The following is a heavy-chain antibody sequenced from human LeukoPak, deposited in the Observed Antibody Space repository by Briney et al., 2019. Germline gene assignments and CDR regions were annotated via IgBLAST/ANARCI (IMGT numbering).Heavy chain of an antibody. CDR1: GFTVSSNY. CDR2: IDKGGNTI. CDR3: ADNLSR. Sequence: GGSLSLSCAASGFTVSSNYMSWVRQAPGKGLEWISHIDKGGNTIYYAASVKGRFTISRDSAKNSLYLQMNSLRAEDTAVYYCADNLSRWGQGTLVTVSS. V-gene: IGHV3-11*04. J-gene: IGHJ4*02. D-gene: IGHD1-1*01.